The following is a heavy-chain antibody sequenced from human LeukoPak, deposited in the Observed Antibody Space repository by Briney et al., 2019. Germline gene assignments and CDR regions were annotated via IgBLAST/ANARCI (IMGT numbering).Heavy chain of an antibody. CDR1: GGSISTNY. Sequence: SETLSLACGVSGGSISTNYWNWIRQPAGKGLEWIGRIYTSGSTNYNPSLKSRLTMSVDTSKNQFSLNLRSVTAADTAVYYCARLPGGDSSSVVAFDIWGQGTLVTVSS. D-gene: IGHD2-21*02. CDR2: IYTSGST. CDR3: ARLPGGDSSSVVAFDI. J-gene: IGHJ3*02. V-gene: IGHV4-4*07.